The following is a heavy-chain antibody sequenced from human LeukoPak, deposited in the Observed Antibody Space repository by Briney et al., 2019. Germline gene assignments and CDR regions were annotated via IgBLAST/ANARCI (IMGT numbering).Heavy chain of an antibody. Sequence: GGSLRLSCAASGFSFSAYEMSWVRQAPGKGLELVSSISGSATTIYYADSVNGRFTISRDNAKNSVSVQMNSLRAEDTDIYYCAKDGVRGVLDAFGLWGQGPMVTVSS. CDR1: GFSFSAYE. V-gene: IGHV3-48*03. J-gene: IGHJ3*01. CDR3: AKDGVRGVLDAFGL. D-gene: IGHD3-10*01. CDR2: ISGSATTI.